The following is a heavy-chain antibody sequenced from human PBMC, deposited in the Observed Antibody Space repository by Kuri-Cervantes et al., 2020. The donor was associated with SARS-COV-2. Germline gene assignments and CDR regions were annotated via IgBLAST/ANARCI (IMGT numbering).Heavy chain of an antibody. J-gene: IGHJ4*02. Sequence: KVSCKGSGYSFTSYWIGWVRQMPGKGLEWMGIIYPSDSDTRYSPSFQVQVTISADKSISTAYLQWSSLKASDTAMYYCARHHKVQLELRDYWGQGTLVTVSS. CDR3: ARHHKVQLELRDY. V-gene: IGHV5-51*01. CDR2: IYPSDSDT. CDR1: GYSFTSYW. D-gene: IGHD1-7*01.